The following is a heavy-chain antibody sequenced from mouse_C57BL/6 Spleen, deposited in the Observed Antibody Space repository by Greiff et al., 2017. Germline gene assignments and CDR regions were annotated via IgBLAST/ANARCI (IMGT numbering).Heavy chain of an antibody. V-gene: IGHV1-72*01. CDR3: ARSEALLLDY. Sequence: QVQLKEPGAELVKPGASVKLSCKASGYTFTSYWMHWVKQRPGRGLGWIGRIDPNSGGTKYNEKFKSKATLTVDKPSSTAYMQLSSLTSEDSAVYYCARSEALLLDYWGQGTTLTVSS. CDR1: GYTFTSYW. D-gene: IGHD2-10*01. J-gene: IGHJ2*01. CDR2: IDPNSGGT.